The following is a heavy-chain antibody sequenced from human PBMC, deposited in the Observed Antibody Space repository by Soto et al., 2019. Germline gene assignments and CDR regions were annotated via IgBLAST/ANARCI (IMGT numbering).Heavy chain of an antibody. CDR1: GFTFDDYA. J-gene: IGHJ6*02. V-gene: IGHV3-9*01. Sequence: EVQLVESGGGLVQPGRSLRLSCAASGFTFDDYAMHWVRQAPGKCLEWVSGISWNSGSIGYADSVKGRFTISRDNAKNSLYQQMNRLRAEDTALYYCAKDHILTGFYGMEVWGQGTTVIVSS. CDR2: ISWNSGSI. D-gene: IGHD3-9*01. CDR3: AKDHILTGFYGMEV.